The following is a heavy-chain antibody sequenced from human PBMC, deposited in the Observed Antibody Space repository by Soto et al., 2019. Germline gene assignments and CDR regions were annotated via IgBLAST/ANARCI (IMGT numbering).Heavy chain of an antibody. CDR2: ISGSGGST. J-gene: IGHJ4*02. CDR3: AKDNDRGVINYFDY. V-gene: IGHV3-23*01. CDR1: GFTLSSYA. D-gene: IGHD3-10*02. Sequence: GGSLRLSCAASGFTLSSYAMSWVRQAPGKGLEWVSAISGSGGSTYYADSVKGRFTISRDNSKNTPYLQMNSLRAEDTAVYYCAKDNDRGVINYFDYWGQGTLVTVS.